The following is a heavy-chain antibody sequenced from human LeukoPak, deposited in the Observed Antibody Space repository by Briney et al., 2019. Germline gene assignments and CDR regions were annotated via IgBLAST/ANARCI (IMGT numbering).Heavy chain of an antibody. V-gene: IGHV4-59*01. Sequence: PSETLSPTCTVSGGSMSSYYWGSIRQPPRRGLEWIGHTPYRGSTTYNSSLKSRLTISVDTSKNQFSLKLSSVTAADTAVYYCARLRIYLTAVVTVRYFDLWGRGTLVTVSS. CDR2: TPYRGST. CDR3: ARLRIYLTAVVTVRYFDL. D-gene: IGHD4-11*01. CDR1: GGSMSSYY. J-gene: IGHJ2*01.